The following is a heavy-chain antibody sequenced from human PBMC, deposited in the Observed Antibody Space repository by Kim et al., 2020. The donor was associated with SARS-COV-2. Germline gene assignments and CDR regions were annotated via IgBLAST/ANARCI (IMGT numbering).Heavy chain of an antibody. J-gene: IGHJ4*02. V-gene: IGHV3-48*02. Sequence: GGSLRLSCAVSGLTFSTTDMHWVRQAPGKGLEWIAYISRSGSAIVYADSVKGRFTISRDEPKNSIFLQMNSLRDEDTAVYYCARDRTAFDYWGQGTLVTVSS. CDR2: ISRSGSAI. CDR3: ARDRTAFDY. D-gene: IGHD1-1*01. CDR1: GLTFSTTD.